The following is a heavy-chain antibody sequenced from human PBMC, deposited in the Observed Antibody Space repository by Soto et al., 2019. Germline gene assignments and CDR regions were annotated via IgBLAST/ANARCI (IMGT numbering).Heavy chain of an antibody. V-gene: IGHV1-69*13. D-gene: IGHD3-10*01. CDR3: ARERQDYYGSAPFDP. Sequence: SVKVSCKASGGTFSSYAISWVRQAPGQGLEWMGGIIPIFGTANYAQKFQGRVTITADESTSTAYMELSSLRSEDTAVYYCARERQDYYGSAPFDPWGQGTLVTVSS. CDR1: GGTFSSYA. CDR2: IIPIFGTA. J-gene: IGHJ5*02.